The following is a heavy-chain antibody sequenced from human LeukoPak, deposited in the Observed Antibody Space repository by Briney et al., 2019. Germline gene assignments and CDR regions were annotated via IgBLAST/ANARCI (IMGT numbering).Heavy chain of an antibody. CDR1: GFTFSNAW. CDR3: TTADRDIVVVPAAMPPFDY. D-gene: IGHD2-2*01. Sequence: GGSLRLSCAASGFTFSNAWMIWVRQAPGKGLEWVGRIKSKTDGGTTDYAAPVKGRFTISRDDSKTTLYLQMTSLKTEDTAVYYCTTADRDIVVVPAAMPPFDYWGQGTLVTVSS. V-gene: IGHV3-15*01. CDR2: IKSKTDGGTT. J-gene: IGHJ4*02.